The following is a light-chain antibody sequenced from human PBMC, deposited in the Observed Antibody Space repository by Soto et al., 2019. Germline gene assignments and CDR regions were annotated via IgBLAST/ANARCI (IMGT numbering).Light chain of an antibody. J-gene: IGKJ1*01. V-gene: IGKV3-20*01. CDR3: HQYGSSPTT. Sequence: EIVLTQSPGTLSLSPWERATLSCRASQRVSSGYVAWYQQKPGQAPRLLIYGASSRATGIPDRFRASASGTDFTLTISRLEPEDFAVYYCHQYGSSPTTLGQGTKVDIK. CDR2: GAS. CDR1: QRVSSGY.